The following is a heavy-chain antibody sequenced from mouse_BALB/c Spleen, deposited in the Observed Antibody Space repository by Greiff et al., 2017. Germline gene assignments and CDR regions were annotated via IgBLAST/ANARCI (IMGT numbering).Heavy chain of an antibody. D-gene: IGHD1-1*01. CDR3: ARDTTVDYFDY. Sequence: EVMLVESGGGLVQPGGSRKLSCAASGFTFSSFGMHWVRQAPEKGLEWVAYISSGSSTIYYADTVKGRFTISRDNPKNTLFLQMTSLRSEDTAMYYCARDTTVDYFDYWGQGTTLTVSS. CDR2: ISSGSSTI. V-gene: IGHV5-17*02. CDR1: GFTFSSFG. J-gene: IGHJ2*01.